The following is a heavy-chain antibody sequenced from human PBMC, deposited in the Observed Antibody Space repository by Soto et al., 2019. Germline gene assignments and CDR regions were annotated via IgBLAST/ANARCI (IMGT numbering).Heavy chain of an antibody. D-gene: IGHD2-2*03. V-gene: IGHV3-23*01. CDR2: IRGNGGST. CDR3: AKVGPSGYCSSTSCSVDY. Sequence: EVQLLESWGGLVQPGGSLRLSCAASGFTFSSYAMHWVRQAPGKGLEWVSSIRGNGGSTSYAGSVMGRITISRDNSKNTLYLQMNSLRAEDTAVYYCAKVGPSGYCSSTSCSVDYWGQGTLVTVSS. J-gene: IGHJ4*02. CDR1: GFTFSSYA.